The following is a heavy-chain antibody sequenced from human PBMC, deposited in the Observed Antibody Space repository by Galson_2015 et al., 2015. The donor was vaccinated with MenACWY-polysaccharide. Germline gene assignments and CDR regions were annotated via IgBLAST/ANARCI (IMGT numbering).Heavy chain of an antibody. J-gene: IGHJ4*02. CDR2: ISSSSGTM. V-gene: IGHV3-48*01. CDR3: AREALGFDY. D-gene: IGHD7-27*01. CDR1: GFTFGSYN. Sequence: SLRLSCAASGFTFGSYNMNWVRQAPGKGLEWVSYISSSSGTMYYVDSVKGRFTISRDNAKNSLYLQMNSLRAEDTAVYYCAREALGFDYRGQGILVTVSS.